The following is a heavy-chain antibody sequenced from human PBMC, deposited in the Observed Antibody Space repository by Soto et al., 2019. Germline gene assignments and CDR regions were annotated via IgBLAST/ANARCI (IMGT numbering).Heavy chain of an antibody. CDR1: GGSISSYY. D-gene: IGHD1-26*01. CDR2: IYYSGST. V-gene: IGHV4-59*01. CDR3: ARGLVGATSFDY. J-gene: IGHJ4*02. Sequence: ETLSLTCTVSGGSISSYYWSWVRQPPGKGLEWIGYIYYSGSTNYNPSLKSRVTISVDTSKNQFSLKLSSVTAADTAVYYCARGLVGATSFDYWGQGTLVTVSS.